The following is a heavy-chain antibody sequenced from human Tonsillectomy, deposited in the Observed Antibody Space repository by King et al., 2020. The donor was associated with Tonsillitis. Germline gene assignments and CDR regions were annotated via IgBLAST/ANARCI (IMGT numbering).Heavy chain of an antibody. Sequence: VQLVESGGGLVQPGGSLRLSCAVSGFTFSRYWMSWVRQAPGKGLEWVANIKEDGSDKHYVDSVKGRFTISRDNAKNSRFLQMNSLRAEDTAVYYCATEGGRSGSGYWGQGTLVTVSS. J-gene: IGHJ4*02. CDR1: GFTFSRYW. CDR2: IKEDGSDK. D-gene: IGHD3-10*01. V-gene: IGHV3-7*01. CDR3: ATEGGRSGSGY.